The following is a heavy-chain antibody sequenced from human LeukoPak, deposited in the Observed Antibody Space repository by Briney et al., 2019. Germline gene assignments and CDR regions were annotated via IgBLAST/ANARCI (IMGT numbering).Heavy chain of an antibody. Sequence: SQTLSLTCAISGDSVSSNSAAWNWIRQSPSRGLEWLGRTYYRSKWYNDYAVSVKSRITINPDTSKNQFSLKLSSMTAADTAVYYWARDPGYYGSGTRGAFDIWGQGTMVTVSS. CDR3: ARDPGYYGSGTRGAFDI. D-gene: IGHD3-10*01. CDR1: GDSVSSNSAA. J-gene: IGHJ3*02. CDR2: TYYRSKWYN. V-gene: IGHV6-1*01.